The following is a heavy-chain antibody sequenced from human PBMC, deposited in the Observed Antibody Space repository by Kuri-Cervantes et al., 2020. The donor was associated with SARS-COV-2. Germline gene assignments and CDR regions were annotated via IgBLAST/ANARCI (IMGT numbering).Heavy chain of an antibody. J-gene: IGHJ5*02. CDR1: GFTFDDYA. CDR3: AKDIREQLVGGVGWFDP. D-gene: IGHD6-6*01. V-gene: IGHV3-9*01. Sequence: GGFLRLSCAASGFTFDDYAMHWVRQAPGKGLEWVSGISWNSGSIGYADSVKGRFTISRDNAKNSLYLQMNSLRAEDTALYYCAKDIREQLVGGVGWFDPWGQGTLVTVSS. CDR2: ISWNSGSI.